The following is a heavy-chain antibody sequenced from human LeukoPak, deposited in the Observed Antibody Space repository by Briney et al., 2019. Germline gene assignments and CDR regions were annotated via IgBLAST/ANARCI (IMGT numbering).Heavy chain of an antibody. CDR3: AKGFSLDFDY. V-gene: IGHV1-2*02. CDR2: INPNSGGT. Sequence: ASVKVSCKASGYTFTGYYMHWVRQAPGQGLEWMGWINPNSGGTNYAQKFQGRVTMTRDTSISTAYMELNSLRAEDTAVYYCAKGFSLDFDYWGQGTLVTVSS. J-gene: IGHJ4*02. CDR1: GYTFTGYY.